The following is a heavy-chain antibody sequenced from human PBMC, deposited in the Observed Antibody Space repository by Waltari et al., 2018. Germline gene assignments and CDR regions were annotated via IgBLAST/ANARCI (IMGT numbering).Heavy chain of an antibody. Sequence: QVQLVQSGAEVKKPGASVKVSCKASGYTFTSYAMHWVRQAPGQRLEWMGWINAGNGNTKYSQKFQGRVTITRDTSASTAYMELSSLRSEDTAVYYCARGVRELNYYGMDVWGQGTTVTVSS. CDR3: ARGVRELNYYGMDV. CDR2: INAGNGNT. D-gene: IGHD3-10*01. V-gene: IGHV1-3*01. J-gene: IGHJ6*02. CDR1: GYTFTSYA.